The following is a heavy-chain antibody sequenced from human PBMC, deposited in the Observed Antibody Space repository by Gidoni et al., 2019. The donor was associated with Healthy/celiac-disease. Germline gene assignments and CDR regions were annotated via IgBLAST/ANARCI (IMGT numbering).Heavy chain of an antibody. J-gene: IGHJ4*02. Sequence: EVQLLESGGGLVQPGGSLRLSCAASGLPFSSFAMSWVRQAPGKGLEWVSAISGSGGSTYYADSVKGRFTISRDNSKNTVFLQMNRLKAEDTAVYYCADSTSWYCTYWGQGTLVTVSS. CDR1: GLPFSSFA. D-gene: IGHD6-13*01. CDR2: ISGSGGST. V-gene: IGHV3-23*01. CDR3: ADSTSWYCTY.